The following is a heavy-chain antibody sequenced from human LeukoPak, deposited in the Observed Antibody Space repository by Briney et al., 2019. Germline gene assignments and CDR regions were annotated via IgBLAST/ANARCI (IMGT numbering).Heavy chain of an antibody. CDR2: INPYNGNT. V-gene: IGHV1-8*01. CDR1: GYTFTNYG. D-gene: IGHD3-16*02. CDR3: ARRLGELSTYRRTFVP. J-gene: IGHJ5*02. Sequence: GASVKVSCKASGYTFTNYGINWVRQAPGQGLEWMGWINPYNGNTNYAQKLQGRVTMTTNTSTSTAYMELSSLRSEDTALYYCARRLGELSTYRRTFVPWGQGTLVTVSS.